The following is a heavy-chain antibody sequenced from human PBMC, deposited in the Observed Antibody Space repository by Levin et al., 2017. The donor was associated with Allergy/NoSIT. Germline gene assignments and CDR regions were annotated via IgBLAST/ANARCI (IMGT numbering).Heavy chain of an antibody. CDR3: GRLQDYTSGYGAQYFDV. CDR1: GGSISSEY. CDR2: IYYSGST. J-gene: IGHJ3*01. Sequence: SQTLSLTCTVSGGSISSEYWSWIRQPPGKGLEWLGFIYYSGSTKYNPSLKSPITISLDTSRTRFSLTLRSVTAADTAVYYCGRLQDYTSGYGAQYFDVWGQGAMVTVSS. V-gene: IGHV4-59*01. D-gene: IGHD3-22*01.